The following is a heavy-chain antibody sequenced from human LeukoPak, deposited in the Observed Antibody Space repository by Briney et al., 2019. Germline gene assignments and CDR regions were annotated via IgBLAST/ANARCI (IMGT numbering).Heavy chain of an antibody. CDR1: GYSFTTYW. V-gene: IGHV5-51*01. J-gene: IGHJ4*02. D-gene: IGHD2/OR15-2a*01. Sequence: GESLKISCQASGYSFTTYWIGWVRQLPGEGLEWMAIIYPGDSDIRYGPSFQGQVTLSADTSINTAYLQWSSLRASDTAMHYRVRPFSTYEPQGLDYWGQGTLVTVSS. CDR2: IYPGDSDI. CDR3: VRPFSTYEPQGLDY.